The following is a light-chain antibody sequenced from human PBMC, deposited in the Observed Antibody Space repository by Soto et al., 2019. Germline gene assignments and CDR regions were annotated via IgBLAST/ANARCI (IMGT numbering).Light chain of an antibody. CDR3: QQYNNWPPYT. V-gene: IGKV3-15*01. J-gene: IGKJ2*01. CDR1: QSVGSN. CDR2: GAS. Sequence: EIVMTQSPATLSVSPGERATLSCRASQSVGSNLAWYQQKPGQAPRLLIYGASTRATGIPARFSGSGSGTASTLTISSLQSEDFAVYSCQQYNNWPPYTFGQGTKLEIK.